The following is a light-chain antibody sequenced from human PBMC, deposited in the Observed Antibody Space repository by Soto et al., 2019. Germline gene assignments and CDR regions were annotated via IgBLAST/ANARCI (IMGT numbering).Light chain of an antibody. J-gene: IGLJ2*01. CDR2: GNS. CDR3: QSYDSRDVV. Sequence: QSALTQPPSVSGAPGQRVTISCTGSSSNIGAGYDVHWYQQLPGTAPKLLIYGNSNRPSGVPDRFSGSKSGTSASLANTGLQAEDEADYYCQSYDSRDVVFGGGTKLTVL. CDR1: SSNIGAGYD. V-gene: IGLV1-40*01.